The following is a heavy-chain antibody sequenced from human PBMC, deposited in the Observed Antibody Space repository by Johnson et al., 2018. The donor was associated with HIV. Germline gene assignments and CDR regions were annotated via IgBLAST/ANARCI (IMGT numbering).Heavy chain of an antibody. CDR1: GFTFSNYA. V-gene: IGHV3-23*04. CDR2: ISGSGANT. Sequence: VQLVESGGSVVRPGGSLRLSCAASGFTFSNYAMSWVRQAPGKGLEWVSAISGSGANTYYADSVKGRFTISRDNAKNSLYLQMNSLRAEDTAVYYCSKDQFHKGGGSLVDGFDMWGQGTMVTVSS. J-gene: IGHJ3*02. CDR3: SKDQFHKGGGSLVDGFDM. D-gene: IGHD2-15*01.